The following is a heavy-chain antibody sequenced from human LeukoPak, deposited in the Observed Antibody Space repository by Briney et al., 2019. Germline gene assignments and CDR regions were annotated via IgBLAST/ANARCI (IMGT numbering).Heavy chain of an antibody. D-gene: IGHD3-22*01. V-gene: IGHV3-74*01. CDR1: GFTLSNHW. J-gene: IGHJ3*02. CDR3: AREYNSGPKQTDAFDI. Sequence: GGSLRFSCAASGFTLSNHWMHWVRQVPGKGLVWVSRISGDEIWTSYADSVKGRFIISRDNAKDTLYLQMNSLRTEDTAVYYCAREYNSGPKQTDAFDIWGQGTMVTVSS. CDR2: ISGDEIWT.